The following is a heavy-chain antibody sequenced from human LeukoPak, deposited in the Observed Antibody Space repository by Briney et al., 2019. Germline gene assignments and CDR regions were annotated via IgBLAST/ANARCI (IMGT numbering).Heavy chain of an antibody. V-gene: IGHV4-39*01. CDR1: GGSISSSRYY. J-gene: IGHJ4*02. Sequence: SETLSLTCTVSGGSISSSRYYWGWIRQPPGKGLEWIGSFYYSVSTYYTPSLQSRVPISVDTSKNQFSLKVSSVTAADTAVYYCATPASGLREAPLDYWGQGTLVTVSS. D-gene: IGHD3-16*01. CDR3: ATPASGLREAPLDY. CDR2: FYYSVST.